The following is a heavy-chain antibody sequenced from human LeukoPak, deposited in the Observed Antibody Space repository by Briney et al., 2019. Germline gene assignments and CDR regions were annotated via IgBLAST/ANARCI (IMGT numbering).Heavy chain of an antibody. CDR3: AKDGLYASGLGNWFDP. Sequence: GGSLRLPCAASGFTFDDYAMHWVRQAPGKGLEWVSGISWNSDNIGYADSVKGRFTISRDNAKNSLYLQMNSLRPEDTALYYCAKDGLYASGLGNWFDPWGQGTLVTVSS. V-gene: IGHV3-9*01. CDR1: GFTFDDYA. D-gene: IGHD3-10*01. J-gene: IGHJ5*02. CDR2: ISWNSDNI.